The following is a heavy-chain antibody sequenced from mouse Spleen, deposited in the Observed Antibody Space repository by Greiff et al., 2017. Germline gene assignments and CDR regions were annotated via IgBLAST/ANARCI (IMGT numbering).Heavy chain of an antibody. D-gene: IGHD2-1*01. CDR2: IDPETGGT. CDR1: GYTFTDYE. CDR3: TRGGNYHWYFDV. V-gene: IGHV1-15*01. Sequence: VQRVESGPELVRPGASVTLSCKASGYTFTDYEMHWVKQTPVHGLEWIGAIDPETGGTAYNQKFKGKAILTADKSSSTAYMELRSLTSEDSAVYYCTRGGNYHWYFDVWGAGTTVTVSS. J-gene: IGHJ1*01.